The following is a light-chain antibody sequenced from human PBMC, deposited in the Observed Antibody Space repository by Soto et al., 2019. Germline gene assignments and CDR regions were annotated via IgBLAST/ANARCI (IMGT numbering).Light chain of an antibody. J-gene: IGKJ1*01. Sequence: DIQMPQSPSSLSASVGDRVTITCRASQSISAHLNWYQQKPGKAPKVLIYAATNLESGVPSRFSGSGSGTEFTLTISSLQPEDFATYYCQQGYTTPGTFGQGTKVE. CDR1: QSISAH. CDR2: AAT. V-gene: IGKV1-39*01. CDR3: QQGYTTPGT.